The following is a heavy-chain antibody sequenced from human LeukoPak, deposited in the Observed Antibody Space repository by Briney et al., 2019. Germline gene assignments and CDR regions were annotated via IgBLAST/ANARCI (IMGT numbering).Heavy chain of an antibody. CDR2: INHSGST. V-gene: IGHV4-34*01. J-gene: IGHJ3*02. CDR1: GGSFSGYY. CDR3: AREEAFDI. Sequence: KPSETLSLTCAVYGGSFSGYYWSWIRKPPGKGLEWIGEINHSGSTNYNPSLKSRVTISVDTSKNQFSLRLSSVTAADTAVYYCAREEAFDIWGQGTMVTVSS.